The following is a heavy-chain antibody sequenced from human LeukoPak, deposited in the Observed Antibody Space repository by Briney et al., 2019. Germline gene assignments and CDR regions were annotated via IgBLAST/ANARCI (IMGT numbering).Heavy chain of an antibody. CDR2: IYYSGST. Sequence: SETLSLTCTVSGGSISSYYWSWIRQPPGKGLEWIGYIYYSGSTNYNPSLKSRVTISVDTSKNQFSLKLSPVTAADTAVYYCARRYSGYGYWFDPWGQGTLVTVSS. D-gene: IGHD5-12*01. J-gene: IGHJ5*02. CDR3: ARRYSGYGYWFDP. V-gene: IGHV4-59*08. CDR1: GGSISSYY.